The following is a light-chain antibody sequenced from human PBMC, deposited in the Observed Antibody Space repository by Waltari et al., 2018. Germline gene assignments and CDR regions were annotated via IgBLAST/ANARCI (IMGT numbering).Light chain of an antibody. V-gene: IGLV3-21*03. J-gene: IGLJ6*01. CDR2: DDR. CDR1: NIRTYS. CDR3: QGWSGGNDHDYV. Sequence: SYVVTQSPSVSVAPGMTAKIFCGGDNIRTYSVHWYQQKAGPAPVLVVYDDRDRTSGVPERFSGSNSEYTTTLTISRVEAEDEADYYCQGWSGGNDHDYVFGSGT.